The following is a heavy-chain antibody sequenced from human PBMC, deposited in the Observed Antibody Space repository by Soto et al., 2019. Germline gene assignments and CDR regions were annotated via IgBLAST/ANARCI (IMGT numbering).Heavy chain of an antibody. Sequence: EVQLLESGGGLVQPGGSLRLSCAASGFTFSSYAMSWVRQAPGKGLEWVSAISGSGGSTYYADSVKGRFTISRDNSKNTLYLQMNSLRAEDTAVYYCARDGRIAAPPGGYFDYWGQGTLVTVSS. CDR1: GFTFSSYA. D-gene: IGHD6-6*01. V-gene: IGHV3-23*01. J-gene: IGHJ4*02. CDR2: ISGSGGST. CDR3: ARDGRIAAPPGGYFDY.